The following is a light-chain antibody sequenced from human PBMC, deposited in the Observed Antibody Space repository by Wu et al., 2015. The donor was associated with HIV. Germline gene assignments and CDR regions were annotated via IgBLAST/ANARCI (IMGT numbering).Light chain of an antibody. CDR1: QNINRY. CDR3: QQYDSDRT. V-gene: IGKV1-5*03. Sequence: DIRMTQSPSTLSASVGDRVIITCRASQNINRYLAWYQQRPGKAPKLLIYKASILEYGVPSRFSGSGSGTEFTLTISSLQPDDFATYYCQQYDSDRTFGQGTKVEIK. CDR2: KAS. J-gene: IGKJ1*01.